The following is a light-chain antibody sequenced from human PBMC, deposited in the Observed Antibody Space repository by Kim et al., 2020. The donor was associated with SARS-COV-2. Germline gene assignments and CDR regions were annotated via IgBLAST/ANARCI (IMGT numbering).Light chain of an antibody. CDR2: DAS. CDR3: QQRSDWPLT. Sequence: PGERATLSCRASQSVTSYLAWYQQKPGQAPRLLIYDASNRATGIPARFTGSGSGTDFTLTISSLEPEDFAVYYCQQRSDWPLTFGGGTKVDIK. CDR1: QSVTSY. J-gene: IGKJ4*01. V-gene: IGKV3-11*01.